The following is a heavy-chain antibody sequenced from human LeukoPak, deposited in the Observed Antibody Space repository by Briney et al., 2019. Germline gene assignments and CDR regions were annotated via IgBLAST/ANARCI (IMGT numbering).Heavy chain of an antibody. Sequence: GGSLRLSCAASGFTFSSYGMHWVRQAPGKGLEWVAVISYDGSNKYYADPVKGRFTISRDNSKNTLYLQMNSLRAEDTAVYYCAKGEQWLVEGVDYWGQGTLVTVSS. V-gene: IGHV3-30*18. CDR2: ISYDGSNK. D-gene: IGHD6-19*01. CDR3: AKGEQWLVEGVDY. CDR1: GFTFSSYG. J-gene: IGHJ4*02.